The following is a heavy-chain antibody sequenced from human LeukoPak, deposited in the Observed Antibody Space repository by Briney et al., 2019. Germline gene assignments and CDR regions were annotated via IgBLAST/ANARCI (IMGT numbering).Heavy chain of an antibody. CDR3: ARDATIGSYYYFDY. V-gene: IGHV4-38-2*02. J-gene: IGHJ4*02. CDR1: GYSISSGYY. D-gene: IGHD1-26*01. Sequence: SETLSLTCTGSGYSISSGYYWGWIRQPPGKGLEWIGSIYHSGSTYYNPSLKSRVTISVDTSKNQFSLKLSSVTAADTAVYYCARDATIGSYYYFDYWGQGTLVTVSS. CDR2: IYHSGST.